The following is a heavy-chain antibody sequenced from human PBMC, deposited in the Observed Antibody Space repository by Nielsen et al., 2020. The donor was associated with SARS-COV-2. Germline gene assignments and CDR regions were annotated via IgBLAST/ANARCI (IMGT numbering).Heavy chain of an antibody. Sequence: GESLKISCAASGFTFSSYNMNWVRQAPGKGLEWVSSISSSSSYIYYADSVKGRFTISRDNAKNSLYLQMNSLRAEDTAVYYCARVPSRIVGATLYYYYYGMDVWGQGTTVTVSS. CDR1: GFTFSSYN. CDR3: ARVPSRIVGATLYYYYYGMDV. J-gene: IGHJ6*02. CDR2: ISSSSSYI. D-gene: IGHD1-26*01. V-gene: IGHV3-21*01.